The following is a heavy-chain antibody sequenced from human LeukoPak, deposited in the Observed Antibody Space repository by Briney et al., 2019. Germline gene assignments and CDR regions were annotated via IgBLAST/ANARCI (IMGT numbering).Heavy chain of an antibody. J-gene: IGHJ4*02. V-gene: IGHV3-73*01. CDR2: IRSKTHSYAT. CDR3: TRRSIAPTTTEDY. D-gene: IGHD1-7*01. CDR1: GFNFSASA. Sequence: GGSLRLSCAASGFNFSASAIHWVRQASGKGLEWVGRIRSKTHSYATTYAASVTGRFTISRDDSKNTAYLQVGSLTTEDTAMYYCTRRSIAPTTTEDYWGQGTLVTVSS.